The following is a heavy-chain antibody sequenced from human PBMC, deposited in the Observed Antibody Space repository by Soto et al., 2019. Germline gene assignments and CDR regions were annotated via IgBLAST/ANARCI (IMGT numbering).Heavy chain of an antibody. CDR3: ARAGPATLSDY. D-gene: IGHD2-15*01. Sequence: PSETLSLTCAVYGGSFSGYYWSWIRQPPGKGLEWIGEINHSGSTNYNPSLKSRVTISVDTSKNQFSLKLSSVTAADTAVYYCARAGPATLSDYWGQGTQVTVSS. J-gene: IGHJ4*02. CDR1: GGSFSGYY. CDR2: INHSGST. V-gene: IGHV4-34*01.